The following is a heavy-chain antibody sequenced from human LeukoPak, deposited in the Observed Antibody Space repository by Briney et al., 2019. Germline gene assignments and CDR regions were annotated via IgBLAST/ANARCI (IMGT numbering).Heavy chain of an antibody. D-gene: IGHD3-22*01. V-gene: IGHV3-7*01. CDR2: IKQDGSEK. CDR1: GFTFSSYW. CDR3: AREDDSSGYYYLDAFDI. Sequence: GGSLRLPCAASGFTFSSYWMSWVRQAPGKGLEWVANIKQDGSEKYYVDSVKGRFTISRDNAKNSLYLQMNSLRAEDTAVYYCAREDDSSGYYYLDAFDIWGQGTMVTVSS. J-gene: IGHJ3*02.